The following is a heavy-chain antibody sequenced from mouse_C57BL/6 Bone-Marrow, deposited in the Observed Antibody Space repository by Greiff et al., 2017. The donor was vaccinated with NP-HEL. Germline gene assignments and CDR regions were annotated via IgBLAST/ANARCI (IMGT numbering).Heavy chain of an antibody. CDR2: INPNNGGT. J-gene: IGHJ4*01. V-gene: IGHV1-18*01. CDR1: GYTFTDYN. Sequence: EVQLQQSGPELVKPGASVKIPCKASGYTFTDYNMDWVKQSHGKSLEWIGDINPNNGGTIYNQKFKGKATLTVDKSSSTAYMELRSLTSEDTAVYYCARWGENLVTTVVERTYYAMDYWGQGTSVTVSS. CDR3: ARWGENLVTTVVERTYYAMDY. D-gene: IGHD1-1*01.